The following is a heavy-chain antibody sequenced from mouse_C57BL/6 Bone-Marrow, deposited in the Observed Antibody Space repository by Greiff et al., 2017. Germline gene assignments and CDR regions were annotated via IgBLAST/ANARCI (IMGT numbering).Heavy chain of an antibody. J-gene: IGHJ2*01. CDR3: ARQGVGITTVVAHFDY. CDR1: GFTFSSYT. CDR2: ISGGGGTT. D-gene: IGHD1-1*01. Sequence: EVMLVGSGGGLVKPGGSLKLSCAASGFTFSSYTMSWVRQTPEKRLEWVAPISGGGGTTYYPDSVKGRFTISRDNAKNTLYLQMSSRRSEDTALYYCARQGVGITTVVAHFDYWGQGTTLTVSS. V-gene: IGHV5-9*01.